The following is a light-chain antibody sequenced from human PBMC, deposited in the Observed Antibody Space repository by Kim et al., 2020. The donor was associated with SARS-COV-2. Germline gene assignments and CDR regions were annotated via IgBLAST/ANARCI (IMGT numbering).Light chain of an antibody. Sequence: EIVLTQSPGMLSLTPGERATLSCRASQSVTSSYLAWYQQRPGQAPRLLIYDASTRATGIPDRFSGSGSGTDFTLTISRLEPEDFAVYYCQRYGRSNTWSFGQGTKVDIK. CDR3: QRYGRSNTWS. CDR1: QSVTSSY. CDR2: DAS. V-gene: IGKV3-20*01. J-gene: IGKJ1*01.